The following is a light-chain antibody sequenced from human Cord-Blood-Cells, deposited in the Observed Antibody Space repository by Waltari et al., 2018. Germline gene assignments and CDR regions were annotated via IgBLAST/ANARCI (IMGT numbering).Light chain of an antibody. J-gene: IGLJ2*01. CDR3: SSYTSSSTYVV. Sequence: QSALPQPASVSGSPGQSLTISCTGTSCDVGGYNYVSCYQQHPGKAPKLMIYDVSNRPSGVSNRFSGSKSGNTASLTISGLQAEDEADYYCSSYTSSSTYVVFGGGTKLTVL. V-gene: IGLV2-14*01. CDR2: DVS. CDR1: SCDVGGYNY.